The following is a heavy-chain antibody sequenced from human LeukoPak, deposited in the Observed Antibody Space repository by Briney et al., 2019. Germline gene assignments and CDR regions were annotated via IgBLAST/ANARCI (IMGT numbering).Heavy chain of an antibody. CDR2: ISAYNGNT. Sequence: ASVKVSCTASGYTFSSYGMSWVRQAPGQSLEWMGWISAYNGNTNYAQKFQDRVTMTTDTSTSTAYMELRSLRSDDTAVYYCARDHSYGGKELAYGGQGTLVTVSS. V-gene: IGHV1-18*01. CDR1: GYTFSSYG. J-gene: IGHJ4*02. D-gene: IGHD4-23*01. CDR3: ARDHSYGGKELAY.